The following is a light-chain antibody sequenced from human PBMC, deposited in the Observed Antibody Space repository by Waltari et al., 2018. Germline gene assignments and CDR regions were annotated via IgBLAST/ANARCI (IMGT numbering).Light chain of an antibody. CDR1: SGPNSYA. Sequence: QLVLTQSPSASASLGASVKLTCTLSSGPNSYATAWHQPQPEKGPRYLMKLNSDGSHNKGDGIPDRFSGSSSGAERYLTISSLQSEDEADYYCQTWDAGIVLFGGGTKLTVL. CDR3: QTWDAGIVL. CDR2: LNSDGSH. J-gene: IGLJ2*01. V-gene: IGLV4-69*01.